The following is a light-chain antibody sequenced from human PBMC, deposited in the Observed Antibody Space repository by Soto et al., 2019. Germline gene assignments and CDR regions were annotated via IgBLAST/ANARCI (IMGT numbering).Light chain of an antibody. CDR3: QQYASSPLLT. CDR1: QTIGSTY. CDR2: ATS. J-gene: IGKJ4*01. Sequence: EIVLTQSPGTLSLSRGETATLSCRASQTIGSTYLAWYQQKPGQAPRLLIFATSSRATRIPDRFSGSGSGTDFTLSISRLEPEDFAVYYCQQYASSPLLTFGGGTKVDIK. V-gene: IGKV3-20*01.